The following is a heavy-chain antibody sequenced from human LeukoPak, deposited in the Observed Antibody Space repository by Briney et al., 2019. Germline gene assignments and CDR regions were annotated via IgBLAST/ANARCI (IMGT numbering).Heavy chain of an antibody. CDR1: GGSISSSRYY. Sequence: PSETLSLTCTVSGGSISSSRYYWGWIRQHPGKGLEWIGYIYYSGSTYYNPSLKSRVTISVDTSKNQFSLKLSSVTAADTAVYYCARQHIVVVTSTADNWFDPWGQGTLVTVSS. V-gene: IGHV4-31*03. CDR2: IYYSGST. J-gene: IGHJ5*02. D-gene: IGHD2-21*02. CDR3: ARQHIVVVTSTADNWFDP.